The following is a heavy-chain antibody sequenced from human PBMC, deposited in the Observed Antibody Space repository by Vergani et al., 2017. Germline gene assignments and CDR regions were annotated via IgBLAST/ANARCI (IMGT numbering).Heavy chain of an antibody. Sequence: QVQLQQWGAGLLKLSETLSLTCAVYGGPFSDYYRSWIRQPPGKGLEWIGEIKHSGSTNNNPSLKCRVTTALDTSTHHFYMKLSTVTAAATAVYYCARSYMIFGMALTVWGKGTTVAVSS. V-gene: IGHV4-34*01. CDR2: IKHSGST. D-gene: IGHD3/OR15-3a*01. J-gene: IGHJ6*04. CDR1: GGPFSDYY. CDR3: ARSYMIFGMALTV.